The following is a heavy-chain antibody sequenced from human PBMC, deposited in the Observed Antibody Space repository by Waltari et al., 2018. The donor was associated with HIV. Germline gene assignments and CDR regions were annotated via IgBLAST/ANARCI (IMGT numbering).Heavy chain of an antibody. D-gene: IGHD3-10*01. J-gene: IGHJ6*02. V-gene: IGHV3-33*05. CDR3: ARRGVLTYYYTMDV. CDR2: LSYDGSGK. CDR1: GFTFRNHG. Sequence: QVQLVESGGGVVQPGRSLRLSCAASGFTFRNHGMHWLRQAPGKGLEGVAFLSYDGSGKDYADSVRGRFTISRDNSKNTLYLQMNNLRAEDTAVYFCARRGVLTYYYTMDVWGQGTTVTVSS.